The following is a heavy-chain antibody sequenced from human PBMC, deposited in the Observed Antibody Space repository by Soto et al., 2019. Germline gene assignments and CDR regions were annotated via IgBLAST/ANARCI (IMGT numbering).Heavy chain of an antibody. V-gene: IGHV3-30*18. CDR3: AKSRDSSGYSAFDI. CDR1: IFTFSNYG. Sequence: QVQLVESGGGVVQPGRSLRLSCAASIFTFSNYGMHWVRQAPGKGLEWVAAISYDGSSEYYVESVKGRFTISRDNSKNTLYLQMSSLRAGDTAVYSCAKSRDSSGYSAFDIWGQGTMVTVSS. CDR2: ISYDGSSE. J-gene: IGHJ3*02. D-gene: IGHD3-22*01.